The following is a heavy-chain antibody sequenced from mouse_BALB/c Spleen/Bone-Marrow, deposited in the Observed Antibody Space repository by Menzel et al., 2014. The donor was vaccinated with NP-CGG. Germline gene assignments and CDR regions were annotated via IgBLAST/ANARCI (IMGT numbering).Heavy chain of an antibody. D-gene: IGHD2-4*01. CDR2: IDPANGNT. CDR3: ASYDYGYYFAY. Sequence: VQLQQSGAELVKPGASVKLSCTASGFNIKDTYMHWVKQRPEQGLEWIGRIDPANGNTKYDPKFQGKATITADTSSNTAYLQLSSLTSEDTAVYYCASYDYGYYFAYWGQGATLTVSS. CDR1: GFNIKDTY. J-gene: IGHJ2*01. V-gene: IGHV14-3*02.